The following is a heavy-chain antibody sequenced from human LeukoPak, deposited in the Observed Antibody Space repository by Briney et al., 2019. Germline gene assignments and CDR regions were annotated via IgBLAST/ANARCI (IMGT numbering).Heavy chain of an antibody. D-gene: IGHD3-22*01. CDR3: ARQGDLGYYDSSGYLPQRFDY. CDR2: IYPGDSDT. CDR1: GYSFTSYW. V-gene: IGHV5-51*01. J-gene: IGHJ4*02. Sequence: GESLKISCKGSGYSFTSYWIGWVRQMPGKGLEWMGIIYPGDSDTRYSPSFQGQVTISADKSISTAYLQWSSLKASDTTMYYCARQGDLGYYDSSGYLPQRFDYWGQGTLVTVSS.